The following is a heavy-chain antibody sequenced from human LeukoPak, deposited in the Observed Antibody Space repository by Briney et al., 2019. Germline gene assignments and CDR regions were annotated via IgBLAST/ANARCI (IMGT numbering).Heavy chain of an antibody. CDR2: ISGSGGST. CDR3: AKGDYDSSGYYYPRAFDI. D-gene: IGHD3-22*01. Sequence: GGSLRLSCAASGFTFSGYAMSWVRQAPGKGLEWVSAISGSGGSTYYADSVKGRFTISRDNSKNTLYLQMNSLRAEDTAVYYCAKGDYDSSGYYYPRAFDIWGQGTMVAVSS. CDR1: GFTFSGYA. J-gene: IGHJ3*02. V-gene: IGHV3-23*01.